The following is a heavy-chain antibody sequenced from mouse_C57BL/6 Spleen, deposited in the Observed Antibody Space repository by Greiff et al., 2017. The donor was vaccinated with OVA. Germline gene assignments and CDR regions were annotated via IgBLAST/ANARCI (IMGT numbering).Heavy chain of an antibody. D-gene: IGHD3-2*02. J-gene: IGHJ3*01. Sequence: EVQLQQSGPELVKPGASVKISCKASGYSFTGYYMNWVKQSPEKSLEWIGEINPSTGGTTYNQKFKAKATLTVDKSSSTAYMQLKSLTSEDSAVYYCARSGDCSGYLAWFAYWGQGTLVTVSA. V-gene: IGHV1-42*01. CDR3: ARSGDCSGYLAWFAY. CDR1: GYSFTGYY. CDR2: INPSTGGT.